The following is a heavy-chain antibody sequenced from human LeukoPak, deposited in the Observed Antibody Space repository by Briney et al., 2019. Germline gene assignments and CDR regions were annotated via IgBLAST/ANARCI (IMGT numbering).Heavy chain of an antibody. V-gene: IGHV4-34*01. D-gene: IGHD2-15*01. CDR2: INHSGST. CDR3: ARHSRYCSGGSCYRFDY. Sequence: SETLSLTCAVYGRSFSGYYWSWIRQPPGKGLEWIGEINHSGSTNYNPSLKSRVTISVDTSKNQFSLKLSSVTAADTAVYYCARHSRYCSGGSCYRFDYWGQGTLVTVSS. CDR1: GRSFSGYY. J-gene: IGHJ4*02.